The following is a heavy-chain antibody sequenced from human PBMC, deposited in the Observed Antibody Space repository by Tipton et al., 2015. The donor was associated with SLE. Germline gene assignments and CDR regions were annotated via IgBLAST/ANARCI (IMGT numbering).Heavy chain of an antibody. Sequence: TLSLTCAVYGGSFSTNYWSWIRQPPGKGLEWIGYIYYSGSTNYNPSLKSRVTISVDTSKNQFSLKLSSVTAADTAVYYCARSGYSSDYFDYWGQGTLVTVSS. V-gene: IGHV4-59*01. CDR2: IYYSGST. J-gene: IGHJ4*02. CDR3: ARSGYSSDYFDY. D-gene: IGHD5-18*01. CDR1: GGSFSTNY.